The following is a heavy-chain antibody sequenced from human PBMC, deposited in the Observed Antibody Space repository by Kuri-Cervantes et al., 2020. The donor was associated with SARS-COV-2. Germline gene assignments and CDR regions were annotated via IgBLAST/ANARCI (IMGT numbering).Heavy chain of an antibody. V-gene: IGHV3-11*01. CDR3: ARVPLAVAGNSWFDP. J-gene: IGHJ5*02. CDR2: IGTSGGFI. D-gene: IGHD6-19*01. CDR1: GFTFSDCY. Sequence: GESLKIPCAASGFTFSDCYLTWIRQAPGKGLEWVSNIGTSGGFIFYADSVKGRFTISRDNAKNSLFLQMNSLRADDTAVYYCARVPLAVAGNSWFDPWGQGTLVTVSS.